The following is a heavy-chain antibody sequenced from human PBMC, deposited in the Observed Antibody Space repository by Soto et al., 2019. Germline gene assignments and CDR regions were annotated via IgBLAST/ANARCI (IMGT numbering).Heavy chain of an antibody. CDR1: GGTFSSYA. CDR3: ARDCTNGVCIDISGGWPYYFDY. V-gene: IGHV1-69*13. CDR2: IIPIFGTA. Sequence: ASVKVSCNASGGTFSSYAISWVRQAPGQGLEWMGGIIPIFGTANYAQKFYGRVTITADESTSTAYMELSSLRFEDTAVYYCARDCTNGVCIDISGGWPYYFDYWGQGTLVTVSS. J-gene: IGHJ4*02. D-gene: IGHD2-8*01.